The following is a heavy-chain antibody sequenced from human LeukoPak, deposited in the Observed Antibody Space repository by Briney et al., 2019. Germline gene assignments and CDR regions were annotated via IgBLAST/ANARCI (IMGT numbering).Heavy chain of an antibody. CDR3: AKDLGYCSGGSCYRFDY. J-gene: IGHJ4*02. CDR2: KSYDGSNK. D-gene: IGHD2-15*01. CDR1: GFTFSSYG. V-gene: IGHV3-30*18. Sequence: GGSLRLSCAASGFTFSSYGMHWVRQAPGKGLEWVAVKSYDGSNKYYADSVKGRFTISRDNSKNTLYLQMNSLRAEDTAVYYCAKDLGYCSGGSCYRFDYWGQGTLVTVSS.